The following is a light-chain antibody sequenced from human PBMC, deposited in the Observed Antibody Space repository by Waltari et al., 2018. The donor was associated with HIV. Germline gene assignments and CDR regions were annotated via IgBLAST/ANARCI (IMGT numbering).Light chain of an antibody. Sequence: DIVMTQSPDSLAVSLGERATINCKSSQRVLYSSNNKNYLAWYQQKPGQPPKLLIYWASTRQSGVPDRFSGSGSGTDFTLTISSLQAEDVAVYYCQQYYSTPPLTFVGGTKVEIK. CDR1: QRVLYSSNNKNY. J-gene: IGKJ4*01. CDR2: WAS. V-gene: IGKV4-1*01. CDR3: QQYYSTPPLT.